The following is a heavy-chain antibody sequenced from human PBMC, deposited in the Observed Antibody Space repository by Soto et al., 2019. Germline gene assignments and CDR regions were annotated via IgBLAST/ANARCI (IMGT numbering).Heavy chain of an antibody. V-gene: IGHV3-74*01. CDR3: TRGPRPSSVGTGDV. CDR2: ISDDGART. CDR1: GFVFEVYW. D-gene: IGHD2-2*01. Sequence: LRLSCVASGFVFEVYWMHWVRQVPGKGLEWVSRISDDGARTDYADSVRGRFTISRDNANNALYLQMNALRGEDTAVYFCTRGPRPSSVGTGDVWGRGALVTVSS. J-gene: IGHJ4*02.